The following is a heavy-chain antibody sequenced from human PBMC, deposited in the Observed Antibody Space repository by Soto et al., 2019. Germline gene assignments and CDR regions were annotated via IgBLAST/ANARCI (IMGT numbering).Heavy chain of an antibody. Sequence: GGSLRLSCAASGFTFSSYXMNWVRQAPGKGLEWVSYISSSSSTIYYADSVKGRFTISRDNAKNSLYLQMNSLRAEDTAVYYCARDGPDCSGGSCYSSYYYYYMDVWGKGTTVTVSS. CDR2: ISSSSSTI. J-gene: IGHJ6*03. V-gene: IGHV3-48*01. CDR3: ARDGPDCSGGSCYSSYYYYYMDV. CDR1: GFTFSSYX. D-gene: IGHD2-15*01.